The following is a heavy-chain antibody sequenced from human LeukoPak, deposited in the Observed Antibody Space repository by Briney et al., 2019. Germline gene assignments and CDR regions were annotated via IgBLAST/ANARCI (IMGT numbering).Heavy chain of an antibody. Sequence: GGSLRLSCAASGFTFDDYAMHWVRQAPGKGLEWVSGISRNSGNIGYADSVKGRFTISRDNAKNSLYLQMNSLRAEDTALYYCAKDISGGNPLDAFDIWGQGTMVTVSS. D-gene: IGHD4-23*01. CDR3: AKDISGGNPLDAFDI. CDR1: GFTFDDYA. J-gene: IGHJ3*02. V-gene: IGHV3-9*01. CDR2: ISRNSGNI.